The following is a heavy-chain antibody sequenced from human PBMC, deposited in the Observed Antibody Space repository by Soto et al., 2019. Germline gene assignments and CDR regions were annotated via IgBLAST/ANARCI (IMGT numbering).Heavy chain of an antibody. J-gene: IGHJ5*02. CDR1: GGSISSGGYS. CDR3: ARVPSP. V-gene: IGHV4-30-2*01. CDR2: NYHGGST. Sequence: QLQLQESGSGLVKPSQTLSLTCAVSGGSISSGGYSWSWIRQPPGKGLEWSGYNYHGGSTYYNASRNSRGTISVDRTKNQFSLKLVSVTAAGMAVYFCARVPSPWGQGTMVTVSS.